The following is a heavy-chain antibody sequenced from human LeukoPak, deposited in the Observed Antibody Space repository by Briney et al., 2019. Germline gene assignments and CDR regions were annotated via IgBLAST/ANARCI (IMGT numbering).Heavy chain of an antibody. D-gene: IGHD1-1*01. V-gene: IGHV1-46*01. J-gene: IGHJ4*02. CDR2: INPSGGST. CDR3: ARGQSTGNRGPDNYFDY. Sequence: ASVKVSCKASGYTFTSYYIHWVRQAPGQGLEWVGIINPSGGSTSYAQKFQGRVTMTRDTSTSTVYMELSSLRSEDTAVYYCARGQSTGNRGPDNYFDYWGQGTLVTVSS. CDR1: GYTFTSYY.